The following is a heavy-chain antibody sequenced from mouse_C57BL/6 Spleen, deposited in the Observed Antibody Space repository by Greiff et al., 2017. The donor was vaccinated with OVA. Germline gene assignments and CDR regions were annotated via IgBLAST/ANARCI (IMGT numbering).Heavy chain of an antibody. V-gene: IGHV1-54*01. D-gene: IGHD1-1*01. CDR2: INPGRGGT. Sequence: VQLQQSGAELVRPGTSVKVSCKASGYAFTNYLIEWVKQRPGQGLEWIGVINPGRGGTNYNEKFKGKATLTADKSSSTAYMQLSSLTSEDSAVYFCARSNYGSSYDYFDYWGQGTTLTVSS. CDR1: GYAFTNYL. CDR3: ARSNYGSSYDYFDY. J-gene: IGHJ2*01.